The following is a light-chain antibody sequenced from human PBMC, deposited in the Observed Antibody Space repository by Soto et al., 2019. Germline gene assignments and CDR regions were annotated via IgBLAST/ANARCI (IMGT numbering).Light chain of an antibody. Sequence: DIVMTQSPLSLPVTPGEPASISCRSSQSLLHSNGYNYLDWYLQKPGQSPQLLIYLGSNRASGVPDRFSGSGSGTDFTLKISRVEAEDVGVYQCMQALQAPPTFGYGTKVDIK. V-gene: IGKV2-28*01. CDR1: QSLLHSNGYNY. CDR3: MQALQAPPT. J-gene: IGKJ1*01. CDR2: LGS.